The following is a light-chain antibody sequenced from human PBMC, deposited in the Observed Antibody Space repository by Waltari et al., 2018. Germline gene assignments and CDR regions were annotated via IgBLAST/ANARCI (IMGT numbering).Light chain of an antibody. J-gene: IGLJ6*01. CDR3: QSYDSSLSGPNV. Sequence: QSVLTQPPSVSGAPGQRVTISCTGSSSNIGAGYDVHWYQQLPGTAPKLLIHGNSNRPSGVPDRFSGSKSGTSASLAITGLQAEDEADYYCQSYDSSLSGPNVFGSGTKVTVL. V-gene: IGLV1-40*01. CDR1: SSNIGAGYD. CDR2: GNS.